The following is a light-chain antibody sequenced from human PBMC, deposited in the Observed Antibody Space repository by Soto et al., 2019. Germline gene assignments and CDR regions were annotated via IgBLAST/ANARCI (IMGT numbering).Light chain of an antibody. CDR3: QHSGDFRWT. Sequence: IVITQSPATLSVSPCEIATLSCSASQSISSNYLAWYQQKPGQAPRLLIYGASRRATGIPDRFIGSGSGTDFTLTISRLEPEDFAVYYCQHSGDFRWTFGQGTKVDNK. J-gene: IGKJ1*01. V-gene: IGKV3-20*01. CDR1: QSISSNY. CDR2: GAS.